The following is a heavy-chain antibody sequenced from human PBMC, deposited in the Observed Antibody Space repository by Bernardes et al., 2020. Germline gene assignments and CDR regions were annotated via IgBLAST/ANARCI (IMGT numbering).Heavy chain of an antibody. V-gene: IGHV1-18*01. CDR3: ARDQGGRGEFDY. D-gene: IGHD3-10*01. J-gene: IGHJ4*02. Sequence: ASVKVSCQPSRYDFRIEGIARVRQAPGHGLEWMGWTSGHNGNTNYAQKFQGKVTMTTDTSQSTANMELGSLRSDDTDVYYCARDQGGRGEFDYWGQGTLVTVSS. CDR1: RYDFRIEG. CDR2: TSGHNGNT.